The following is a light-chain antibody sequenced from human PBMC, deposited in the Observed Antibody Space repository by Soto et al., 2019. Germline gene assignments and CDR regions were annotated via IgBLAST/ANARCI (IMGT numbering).Light chain of an antibody. CDR2: DVS. Sequence: QSLLTQPAYVSGSPGQSITISCTGTSSDVGGYNYVSWYQQHPGKAPKLMIYDVSNRPSGVSNRFSGSKSGNTASLTISGLQAEDEADYYCSSFTSSNTLYVFGTGTKVTVL. CDR3: SSFTSSNTLYV. J-gene: IGLJ1*01. V-gene: IGLV2-14*01. CDR1: SSDVGGYNY.